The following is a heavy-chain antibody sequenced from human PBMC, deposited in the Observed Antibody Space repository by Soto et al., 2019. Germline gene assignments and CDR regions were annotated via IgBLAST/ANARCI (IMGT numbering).Heavy chain of an antibody. J-gene: IGHJ2*01. Sequence: QVQLVESGGGVVQPGRSLRLSCAASGFTFSTHGMRWVRQAPGKGLEWVAVVSYDGGSKYYADSVKGRFTASRDNSKNTLYLEMNSLRTEDTAVYYCAKIYCGGGSCYWFFDLWGRGTLVTVSS. CDR1: GFTFSTHG. V-gene: IGHV3-30*18. CDR2: VSYDGGSK. D-gene: IGHD2-15*01. CDR3: AKIYCGGGSCYWFFDL.